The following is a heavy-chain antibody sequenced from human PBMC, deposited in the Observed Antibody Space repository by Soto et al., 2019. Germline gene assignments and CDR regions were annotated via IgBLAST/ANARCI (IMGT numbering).Heavy chain of an antibody. CDR3: ATVEGRYYDSRSTFDL. CDR1: GYTLTELS. J-gene: IGHJ5*02. V-gene: IGHV1-24*01. CDR2: FDHEDGET. Sequence: ASVKVSCKVSGYTLTELSMHWVRQSPGKGLEWMGGFDHEDGETIYAQKFQGRVTMTEAPSTDTAYMELSSLRSEDTAVYYCATVEGRYYDSRSTFDLWGKRTSVIVS. D-gene: IGHD3-22*01.